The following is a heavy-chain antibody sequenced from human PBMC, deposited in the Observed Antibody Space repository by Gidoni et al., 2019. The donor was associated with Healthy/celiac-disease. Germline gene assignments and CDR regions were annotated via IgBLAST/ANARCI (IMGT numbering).Heavy chain of an antibody. J-gene: IGHJ4*02. D-gene: IGHD3-10*01. V-gene: IGHV3-13*04. CDR2: IGTAGDT. CDR1: GFTFSSSD. Sequence: EVQLVESGGGLVQPGGSLILSCAASGFTFSSSDMHWVRQATGKGLEWVSAIGTAGDTYYPGSVKGRFTISRENAKNSLYLQMNSLRAGDTAVYYCARGSHMVRGVILSAEFDYWGQGTLVTVSS. CDR3: ARGSHMVRGVILSAEFDY.